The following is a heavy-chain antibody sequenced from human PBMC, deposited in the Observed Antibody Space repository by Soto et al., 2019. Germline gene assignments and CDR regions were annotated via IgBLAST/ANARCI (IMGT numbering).Heavy chain of an antibody. D-gene: IGHD2-15*01. V-gene: IGHV3-23*01. CDR2: ISGSGGST. CDR1: GFTFGGYA. J-gene: IGHJ6*02. Sequence: GGSLRLSCAASGFTFGGYAVSWVRQAPGKGLEWVSAISGSGGSTYYADSVKGRFTISRDNSKNTLYLQMNSLRAEDTAVYYCAKDGYCSGGSCPSRMDVWGQGTTVTVSS. CDR3: AKDGYCSGGSCPSRMDV.